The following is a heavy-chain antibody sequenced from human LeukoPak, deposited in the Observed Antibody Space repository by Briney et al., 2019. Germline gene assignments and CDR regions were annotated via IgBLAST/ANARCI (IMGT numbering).Heavy chain of an antibody. CDR2: ISAYNGNT. V-gene: IGHV1-18*04. Sequence: ASVKVSCKASGYTFTSYGISWVRQDPGQGLEWMGWISAYNGNTNYAQKLQGRVTMTTDTSTSTAYMELRSLRSDDTAVYYCARGRILWFGELFPFAYWGQGTLVTVSS. CDR3: ARGRILWFGELFPFAY. J-gene: IGHJ4*02. D-gene: IGHD3-10*01. CDR1: GYTFTSYG.